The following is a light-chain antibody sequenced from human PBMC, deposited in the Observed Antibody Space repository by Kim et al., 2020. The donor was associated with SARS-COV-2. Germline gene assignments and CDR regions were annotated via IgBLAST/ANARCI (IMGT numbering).Light chain of an antibody. J-gene: IGLJ1*01. CDR3: SSYAGTNNFYV. CDR2: HIN. CDR1: CSYVGGYNY. V-gene: IGLV2-8*01. Sequence: QSFTPSCTGTCSYVGGYNYVSRHQQHPCKAPKLMIYHINQRPSGVPNRFSGSKSGTTASLTVSGLQAEDEADYYCSSYAGTNNFYVFGTGTKVTVL.